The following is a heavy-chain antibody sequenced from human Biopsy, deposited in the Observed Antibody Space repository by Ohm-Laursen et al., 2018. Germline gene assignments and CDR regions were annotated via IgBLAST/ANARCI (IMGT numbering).Heavy chain of an antibody. CDR2: IFYRGST. J-gene: IGHJ5*02. CDR1: GGSISNNNYY. D-gene: IGHD3-22*01. CDR3: ARDYDTSGYYYVS. V-gene: IGHV4-39*01. Sequence: SETLSLTCTVSGGSISNNNYYWGWIRQPPGKGLEWIGSIFYRGSTHYKPSLKSRVNISVDTSKNQFSLMLNSLTAADTAVYYCARDYDTSGYYYVSWGQGTLVTVSS.